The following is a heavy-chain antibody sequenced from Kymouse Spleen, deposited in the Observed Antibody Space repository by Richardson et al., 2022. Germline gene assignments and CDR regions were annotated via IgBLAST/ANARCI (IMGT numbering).Heavy chain of an antibody. J-gene: IGHJ4*02. D-gene: IGHD4-17*01. CDR3: AKDLGSTVTTDY. CDR1: GFTFSSYG. CDR2: ISYDGSNK. Sequence: QVQLVESGGGVVQPGRSLRLSCAASGFTFSSYGMHWVRQAPGKGLEWVAVISYDGSNKYYADSVKGRFTISRDNSKNTLYLQMNSLRAEDTAVYYCAKDLGSTVTTDYWGQGTLVTVSS. V-gene: IGHV3-30*18.